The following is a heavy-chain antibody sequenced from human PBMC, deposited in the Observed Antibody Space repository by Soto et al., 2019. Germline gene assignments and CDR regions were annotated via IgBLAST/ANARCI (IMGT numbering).Heavy chain of an antibody. V-gene: IGHV3-49*03. CDR1: GFTFGDYA. Sequence: PGGSVRLSCTASGFTFGDYAMSWFRQAPGKGLEWVGFIRSKAYGGTTEYAASVKGRFTISRDDSKSIAYLQMNSLKTEDTAVYYCTRDGGAGWNRDYYYGMDVWGQGTKCTVSS. J-gene: IGHJ6*02. D-gene: IGHD1-1*01. CDR2: IRSKAYGGTT. CDR3: TRDGGAGWNRDYYYGMDV.